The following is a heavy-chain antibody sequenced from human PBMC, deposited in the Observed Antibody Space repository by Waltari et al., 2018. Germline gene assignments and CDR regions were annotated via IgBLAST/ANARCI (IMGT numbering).Heavy chain of an antibody. V-gene: IGHV3-74*01. D-gene: IGHD3-16*01. CDR3: TRGGSRGFDH. CDR2: INSDDVTT. J-gene: IGHJ4*02. CDR1: GFDLSTFW. Sequence: EVQLVEFGGGLVQPGGSLRLSCAASGFDLSTFWMHWVRQAPGKGLVWVSRINSDDVTTSYADSVKGRFTISRDNGRNTVYLKMNDLRVDDTAVYYCTRGGSRGFDHWGQGTLVTVSS.